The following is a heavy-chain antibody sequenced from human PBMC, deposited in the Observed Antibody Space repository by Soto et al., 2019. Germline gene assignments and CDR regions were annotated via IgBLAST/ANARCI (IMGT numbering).Heavy chain of an antibody. V-gene: IGHV4-31*03. J-gene: IGHJ5*02. Sequence: PSETLSLTCTVSGGSISSGGYYWSWIRQHPGKGLEWIGYIYYSGSTYYNPSLKSRVTISVDTSKNQFSLKLSSVTAADTAVYYCARVPALEPFNPNWFDHWGQGTLVTVSS. D-gene: IGHD3-3*01. CDR3: ARVPALEPFNPNWFDH. CDR2: IYYSGST. CDR1: GGSISSGGYY.